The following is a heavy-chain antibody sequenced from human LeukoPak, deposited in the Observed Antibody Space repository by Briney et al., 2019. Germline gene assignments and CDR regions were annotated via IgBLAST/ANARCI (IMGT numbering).Heavy chain of an antibody. CDR3: ARHPDSSGWTYYFDY. V-gene: IGHV5-51*01. CDR1: GYSFTSCW. J-gene: IGHJ4*02. D-gene: IGHD6-19*01. CDR2: IYPGDSDT. Sequence: GESLKISCKGSGYSFTSCWIGWVRQMPGKGLEWMGIIYPGDSDTRYSPSFQGQVTISADKSISTAYLQWSSLKASDTAMYYCARHPDSSGWTYYFDYWGQGTLVTVSS.